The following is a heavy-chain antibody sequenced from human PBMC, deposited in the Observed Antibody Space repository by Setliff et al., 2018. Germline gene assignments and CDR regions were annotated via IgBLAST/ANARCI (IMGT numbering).Heavy chain of an antibody. V-gene: IGHV1-18*01. CDR2: ISSYTGKT. J-gene: IGHJ4*02. D-gene: IGHD2-8*01. CDR1: GYTFNDYG. Sequence: ASVKVSCKTSGYTFNDYGITWVRQVPGQGLERMGWISSYTGKTYYAEKLQGRVTLTTDTSTSTAYLDLRSLESDDTAVYYCSRLVRFCTKTACQRLSGGEFWGQGTLVTVSS. CDR3: SRLVRFCTKTACQRLSGGEF.